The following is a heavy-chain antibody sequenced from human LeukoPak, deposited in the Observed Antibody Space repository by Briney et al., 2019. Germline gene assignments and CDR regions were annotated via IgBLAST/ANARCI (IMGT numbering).Heavy chain of an antibody. CDR3: ARQRIAVAGRFDH. CDR1: GYSLSSGYY. J-gene: IGHJ5*02. D-gene: IGHD6-19*01. Sequence: SETLSLTCAVSGYSLSSGYYWGWIRQPPGKGLEWIGSIYHSGSTYYNPSLKSRATISVDTSKNQFSLKLSSVTAADTAVYYCARQRIAVAGRFDHWGQGTLVTVSS. CDR2: IYHSGST. V-gene: IGHV4-38-2*01.